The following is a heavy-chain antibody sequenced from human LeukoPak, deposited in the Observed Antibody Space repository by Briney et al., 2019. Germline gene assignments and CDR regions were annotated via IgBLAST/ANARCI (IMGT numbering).Heavy chain of an antibody. CDR3: ARDDYSNPRLPYFDY. CDR1: SYTFTSYG. D-gene: IGHD4-11*01. CDR2: ISAYNGNT. V-gene: IGHV1-18*01. Sequence: GASVKVSCKASSYTFTSYGISWVRQAPGQGLEWMGWISAYNGNTNYAQKLQGRVTMTTDTSTSTAYMELRSLRSDDTAVYYCARDDYSNPRLPYFDYWGQGTLVTVSS. J-gene: IGHJ4*02.